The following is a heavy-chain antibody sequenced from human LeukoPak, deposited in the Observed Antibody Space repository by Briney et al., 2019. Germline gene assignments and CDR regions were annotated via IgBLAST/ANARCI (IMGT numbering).Heavy chain of an antibody. V-gene: IGHV4-59*02. CDR2: RSYDGRT. Sequence: SETLSLTCTVSGDFVSSKYWSWIRQPPGEGLEYIGYRSYDGRTDYNPSLQSRASISLDTSKNQFSLKLTSVTAADSGIYYCARDRSSGYYDYWGQGILVTVST. CDR3: ARDRSSGYYDY. J-gene: IGHJ4*02. D-gene: IGHD3-22*01. CDR1: GDFVSSKY.